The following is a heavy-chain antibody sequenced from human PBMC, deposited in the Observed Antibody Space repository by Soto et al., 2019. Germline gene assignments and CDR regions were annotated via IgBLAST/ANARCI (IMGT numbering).Heavy chain of an antibody. V-gene: IGHV3-7*03. J-gene: IGHJ4*02. CDR3: ASDRFRGTYYLRGVTYFFEE. D-gene: IGHD1-26*01. Sequence: GGSLRLSCVTYGLTFTDYWMSWVRQAPGKGLEWVANIKQVESEKNYLDSVKGRFTISRDNAKNSLYLQMNSLRAEDTAVYYCASDRFRGTYYLRGVTYFFEEWGQGAPVTVSS. CDR1: GLTFTDYW. CDR2: IKQVESEK.